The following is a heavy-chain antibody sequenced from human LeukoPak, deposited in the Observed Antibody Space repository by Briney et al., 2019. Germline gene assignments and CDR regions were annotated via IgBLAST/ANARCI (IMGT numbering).Heavy chain of an antibody. Sequence: GGSLRLSCAASGFTFSSYGMHWVRQAPGKGLEWVAFVRYDETTKFYADSVKGRFTISRDNSKTTLYLQMNSLRAEDTAVYYCAKDVPTAYFDYWGQGALVTVSS. CDR3: AKDVPTAYFDY. CDR2: VRYDETTK. D-gene: IGHD2-2*01. CDR1: GFTFSSYG. J-gene: IGHJ4*02. V-gene: IGHV3-30*02.